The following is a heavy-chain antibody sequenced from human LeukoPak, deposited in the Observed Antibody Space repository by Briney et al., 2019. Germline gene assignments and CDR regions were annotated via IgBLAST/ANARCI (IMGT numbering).Heavy chain of an antibody. V-gene: IGHV4-39*07. CDR3: ARLAHCGDDCYNPYYYYYYMDV. CDR1: GGSVSSGEYY. CDR2: IYYSGTT. D-gene: IGHD2-21*02. J-gene: IGHJ6*03. Sequence: SETLSLTCSVSGGSVSSGEYYWGWIRQPPGKGLEWIGSIYYSGTTYSNPSLKSRVTISVDTSRNQFSLRLTSVTAADTAVYFCARLAHCGDDCYNPYYYYYYMDVWGKGTTVTVSS.